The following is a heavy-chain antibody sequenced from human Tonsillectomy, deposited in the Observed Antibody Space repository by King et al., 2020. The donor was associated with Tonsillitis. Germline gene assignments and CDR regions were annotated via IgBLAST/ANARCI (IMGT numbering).Heavy chain of an antibody. CDR1: SGSISSYY. V-gene: IGHV4-59*01. D-gene: IGHD6-13*01. J-gene: IGHJ4*02. CDR3: AYSSSWYEGYFDY. CDR2: IYYSGST. Sequence: VQLQESGPGLVKPSETLSLTCTVSSGSISSYYWSWIRQPPGKGLEWIGYIYYSGSTNYNPSLKSRVTMSVDTSKNQFSLKLSSVTAADTAIYYCAYSSSWYEGYFDYWGQGTLVTVYS.